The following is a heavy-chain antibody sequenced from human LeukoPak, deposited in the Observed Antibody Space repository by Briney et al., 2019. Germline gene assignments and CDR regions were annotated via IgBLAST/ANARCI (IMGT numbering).Heavy chain of an antibody. J-gene: IGHJ4*02. CDR3: ATDGFCSGGACFRKNDF. CDR2: ISQDGTEK. Sequence: GGSLRLSCAASGLIFGNDWMTWVRQAPGKGLEWVASISQDGTEKFYVGSAEGRFTISRDNAKNSLYVQMNSLSSEDTTIYFCATDGFCSGGACFRKNDFWGQGTLVTVSS. CDR1: GLIFGNDW. V-gene: IGHV3-7*01. D-gene: IGHD2-15*01.